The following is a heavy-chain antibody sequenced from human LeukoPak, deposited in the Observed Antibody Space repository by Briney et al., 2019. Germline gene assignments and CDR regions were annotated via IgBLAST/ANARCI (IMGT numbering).Heavy chain of an antibody. Sequence: TGGSLRLSCAASGFTFSDYYMSWIRQAPGKGLEWVSYISSSGSTIYYADSVKGRFTISRDNAKNSLYLQMNSLRAEDTAVYYCARASYGSGSYTYYYYYYMDVWGKGTTVTVSS. D-gene: IGHD3-10*01. CDR3: ARASYGSGSYTYYYYYYMDV. V-gene: IGHV3-11*04. CDR2: ISSSGSTI. CDR1: GFTFSDYY. J-gene: IGHJ6*03.